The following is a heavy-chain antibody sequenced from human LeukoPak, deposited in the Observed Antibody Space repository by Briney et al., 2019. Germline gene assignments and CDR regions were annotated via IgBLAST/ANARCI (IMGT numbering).Heavy chain of an antibody. D-gene: IGHD3-10*01. Sequence: PSETLSLTCTVSGGPISSYYWSWIRQPPGKGLEWIGYIHYSGSTNYNPSLKSRVTISVDTSKNQFSLNLDSVTAADTAVYYCVRDRELNYWGQGTLVTVSS. CDR3: VRDRELNY. CDR2: IHYSGST. CDR1: GGPISSYY. V-gene: IGHV4-59*01. J-gene: IGHJ4*02.